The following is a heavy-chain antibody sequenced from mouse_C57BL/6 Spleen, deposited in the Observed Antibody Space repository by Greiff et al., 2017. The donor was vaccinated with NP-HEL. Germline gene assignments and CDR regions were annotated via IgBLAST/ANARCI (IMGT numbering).Heavy chain of an antibody. Sequence: EVQLQQSGAELVRPGASVKLSCTASGFNIKDDYMHWVKQRPEQGLEWIGWIDPENGDTEYASKFQGKATITADISSNTAYLQLSSLTSEDTAVYYCTSYYGSLFDYWGQGTTLTVSS. CDR3: TSYYGSLFDY. D-gene: IGHD1-1*01. J-gene: IGHJ2*01. CDR1: GFNIKDDY. CDR2: IDPENGDT. V-gene: IGHV14-4*01.